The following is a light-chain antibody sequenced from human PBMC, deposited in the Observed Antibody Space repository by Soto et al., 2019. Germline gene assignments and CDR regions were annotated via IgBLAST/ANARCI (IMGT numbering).Light chain of an antibody. Sequence: QSVLTQPPSVSGAPGQRITISCTGSNSNIGAGYDVHWYQQLPGTAPKLLLYGDTNRPSGVPDRFSGSKSDTSASLAITGLRAEDEAEYYCQSYDSGLSARVFGGGTKVTVL. CDR2: GDT. CDR3: QSYDSGLSARV. V-gene: IGLV1-40*01. CDR1: NSNIGAGYD. J-gene: IGLJ3*02.